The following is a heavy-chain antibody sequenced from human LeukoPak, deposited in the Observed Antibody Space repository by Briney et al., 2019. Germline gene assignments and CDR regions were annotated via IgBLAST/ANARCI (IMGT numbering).Heavy chain of an antibody. V-gene: IGHV4-39*01. D-gene: IGHD3-16*02. Sequence: SETLSLTCTVSGGSISSSSYYWGWIRQPPGKGLEWIGSIYYSGSTYYNPSLKSRVTISVDTSKNQFSLKLSSVTAADTAVYYCARLTTDYVWGSYRSGDEAFDIWGQGTMVTVSS. CDR3: ARLTTDYVWGSYRSGDEAFDI. CDR1: GGSISSSSYY. J-gene: IGHJ3*02. CDR2: IYYSGST.